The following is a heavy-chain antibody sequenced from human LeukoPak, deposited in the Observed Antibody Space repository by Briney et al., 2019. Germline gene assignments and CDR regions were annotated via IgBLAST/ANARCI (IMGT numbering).Heavy chain of an antibody. CDR1: GFTFSSYA. J-gene: IGHJ4*02. V-gene: IGHV3-23*01. CDR3: VRGDTVTTDLDY. D-gene: IGHD4-17*01. CDR2: ISGSGGST. Sequence: PGGSLRLSCAASGFTFSSYAMHWVRQAPGKGLEWVSAISGSGGSTYYADSVKGRFTISRDNSKNTLYLQMNSLRAEDTAVYYCVRGDTVTTDLDYWGQGTLVTVSS.